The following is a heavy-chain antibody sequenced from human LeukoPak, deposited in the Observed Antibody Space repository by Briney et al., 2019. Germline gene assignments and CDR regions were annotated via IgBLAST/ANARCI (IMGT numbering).Heavy chain of an antibody. CDR2: ISGSGGST. V-gene: IGHV3-23*01. J-gene: IGHJ1*01. Sequence: GGSLRNSCAASGFTFSSYAMSWARQAPGKGLEWVSAISGSGGSTYYADSVKGRFTISRDNSKNTLYLQMNSLRAENTAVYYCVWNPTRSGHLLHHWGQGTLVTVSS. D-gene: IGHD3-3*01. CDR3: VWNPTRSGHLLHH. CDR1: GFTFSSYA.